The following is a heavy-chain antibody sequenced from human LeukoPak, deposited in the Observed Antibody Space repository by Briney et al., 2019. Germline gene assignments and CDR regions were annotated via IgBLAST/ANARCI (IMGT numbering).Heavy chain of an antibody. J-gene: IGHJ4*02. Sequence: SVKVSCKASGGTFSSYAISWVRQAPGQGLEWMGRIIPILGIANYAQKFQGRVTITADKSTSTAYMELSSLRSEDTAVYYCARVVYNWYGPFWFDYWGQGTLVTVSS. V-gene: IGHV1-69*04. D-gene: IGHD1-1*01. CDR3: ARVVYNWYGPFWFDY. CDR1: GGTFSSYA. CDR2: IIPILGIA.